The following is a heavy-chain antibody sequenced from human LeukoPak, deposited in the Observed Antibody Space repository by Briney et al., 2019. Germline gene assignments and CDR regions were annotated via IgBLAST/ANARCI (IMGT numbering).Heavy chain of an antibody. CDR3: ASVGSKRSYYDFWSGYSPFDN. D-gene: IGHD3-3*01. V-gene: IGHV4-38-2*02. Sequence: SETLSLTGTVYTYSSSSGYYWGWIRQPPGKGLEWVGSIYHSGSTYYNPSLKSRVTISVDTSKNQFSLKLSSVTAADTGVYYCASVGSKRSYYDFWSGYSPFDNWGQGTLVTVSS. CDR1: TYSSSSGYY. CDR2: IYHSGST. J-gene: IGHJ3*02.